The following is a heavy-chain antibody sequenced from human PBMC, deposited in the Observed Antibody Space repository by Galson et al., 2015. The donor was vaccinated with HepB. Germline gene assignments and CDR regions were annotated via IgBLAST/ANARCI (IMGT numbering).Heavy chain of an antibody. J-gene: IGHJ1*01. CDR2: ISGSGGRT. V-gene: IGHV3-23*01. CDR3: AKGAYSSSSAYFQH. CDR1: GFTFSSYA. Sequence: SLRLSCAASGFTFSSYAMSWVRQAPGKGLEWVSAISGSGGRTYYADSVKGRFTIPRDNSKNTLYVQMNSLRAEDTAVYYCAKGAYSSSSAYFQHWGQGTLVTVSS. D-gene: IGHD6-6*01.